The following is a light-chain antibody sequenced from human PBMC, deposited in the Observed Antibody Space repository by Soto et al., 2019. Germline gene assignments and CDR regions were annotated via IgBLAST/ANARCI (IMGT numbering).Light chain of an antibody. CDR1: SGSVSTSYY. V-gene: IGLV8-61*01. Sequence: QTVVTQEPSFSVSPGRTVTLTCGLSSGSVSTSYYPSWYQQTPGQAPRTLIYSTNTRSSGVPDRFSGSILGNKAALTITGAQADDDSDYYCVLYMGSGICVFGGGTKLTVL. J-gene: IGLJ3*02. CDR2: STN. CDR3: VLYMGSGICV.